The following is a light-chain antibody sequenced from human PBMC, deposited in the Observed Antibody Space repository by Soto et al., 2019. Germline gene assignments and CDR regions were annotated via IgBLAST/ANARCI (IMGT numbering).Light chain of an antibody. V-gene: IGKV3-20*01. CDR3: QQYGSSPWT. CDR1: QSVSNSD. CDR2: GAS. Sequence: EIVLTQSPGTLSLSPGERATLFCRASQSVSNSDLAWYQQKPGQAPRLLIYGASSTATSIPDRFSGSGSGTAFTLTINRLEPDDFAVYYCQQYGSSPWTFGQGTKVEIK. J-gene: IGKJ1*01.